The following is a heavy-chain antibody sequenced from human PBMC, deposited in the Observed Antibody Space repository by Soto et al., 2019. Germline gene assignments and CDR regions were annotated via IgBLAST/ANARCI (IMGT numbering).Heavy chain of an antibody. CDR1: GFTFSSYA. V-gene: IGHV3-23*01. Sequence: EVQLLESGGGLVQPGGSLRLSCAASGFTFSSYAMGWVRQAPGKGLEWVSAISGSGGSTYYADSVKGRFTSSRDNSKNTLYLQMNSLRAEDTAVYYCAKEKDFWSGYFVYWGQGTLVTVSS. CDR2: ISGSGGST. J-gene: IGHJ4*02. CDR3: AKEKDFWSGYFVY. D-gene: IGHD3-3*01.